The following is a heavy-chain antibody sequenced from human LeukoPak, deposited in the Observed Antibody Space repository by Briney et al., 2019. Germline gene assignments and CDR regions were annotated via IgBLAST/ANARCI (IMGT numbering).Heavy chain of an antibody. CDR3: ARGYGDYYYYYGMDV. V-gene: IGHV4-30-4*01. CDR1: GGSISSGDYY. J-gene: IGHJ6*01. Sequence: SQTLSLTCTVSGGSISSGDYYWSWIRQPPGKGLEWIGYIYYSGSTYYNPSLKSRVTISVDTSKNQFSLKLSSVTAADTAVYYCARGYGDYYYYYGMDVWGKGTTVTVSS. D-gene: IGHD4-17*01. CDR2: IYYSGST.